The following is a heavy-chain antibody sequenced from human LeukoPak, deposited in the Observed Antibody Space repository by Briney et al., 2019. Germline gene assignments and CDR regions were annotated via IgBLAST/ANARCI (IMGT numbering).Heavy chain of an antibody. Sequence: GSSVKVSCKASGGTFSSYAISWVRQAPGQGLEWMGGIIPIFGTANYAQKFQGRVTITVDESTSTAYMELSSLRSEDTAVYYCARVAYYYDSSGYYFDYWGQGTLVTVSS. CDR2: IIPIFGTA. J-gene: IGHJ4*02. CDR3: ARVAYYYDSSGYYFDY. V-gene: IGHV1-69*01. CDR1: GGTFSSYA. D-gene: IGHD3-22*01.